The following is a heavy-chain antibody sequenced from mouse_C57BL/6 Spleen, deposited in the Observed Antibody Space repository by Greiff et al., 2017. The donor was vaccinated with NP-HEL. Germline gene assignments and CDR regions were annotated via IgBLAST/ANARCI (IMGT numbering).Heavy chain of an antibody. J-gene: IGHJ3*01. Sequence: EVQVVESGGGLVKPGGSLKLSCAASGFTFSSYAMSWVRQTPEKRLEWVATISDGGSYTYYSDNVKGRFTISRDNAKNNLYLQMSHLKSEDTAMYYCAREPAYWGQGTLVTVSA. CDR3: AREPAY. CDR1: GFTFSSYA. CDR2: ISDGGSYT. V-gene: IGHV5-4*01.